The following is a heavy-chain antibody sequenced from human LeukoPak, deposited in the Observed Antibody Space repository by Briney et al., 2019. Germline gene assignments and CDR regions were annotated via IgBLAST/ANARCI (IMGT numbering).Heavy chain of an antibody. CDR3: ATYYGANHGAFDI. CDR1: GFTVSSNY. J-gene: IGHJ3*02. D-gene: IGHD3-22*01. Sequence: GGSLRLSCAASGFTVSSNYMSWVRQPPGKGLEWVSIIYSGGSTYYADSVKGRFNISRDKSENTLYLQMNSLRAEDTAVYYCATYYGANHGAFDIWGQGTMVTVSS. CDR2: IYSGGST. V-gene: IGHV3-53*01.